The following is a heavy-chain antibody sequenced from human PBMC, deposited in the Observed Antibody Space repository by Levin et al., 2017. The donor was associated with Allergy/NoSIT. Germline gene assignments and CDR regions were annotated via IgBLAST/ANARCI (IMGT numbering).Heavy chain of an antibody. CDR2: ISSSSSTI. J-gene: IGHJ4*02. D-gene: IGHD6-13*01. CDR3: AHLRPTSSSWYLPFDY. Sequence: GESLKISCAASGFTFSSYSMNWVRQAPGKGLEWVSYISSSSSTIYYADSVKGRFTISRDNAKNSLYLQMNSLRDEDTAVYYCAHLRPTSSSWYLPFDYWGQGTLVTVSS. CDR1: GFTFSSYS. V-gene: IGHV3-48*02.